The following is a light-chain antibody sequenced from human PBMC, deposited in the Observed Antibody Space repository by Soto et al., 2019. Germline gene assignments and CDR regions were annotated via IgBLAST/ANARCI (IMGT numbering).Light chain of an antibody. V-gene: IGKV1-9*01. Sequence: DLQLTQSPSFLSASVGDRVTITCRASQGLSSDLAWYQQKPGKAPKLLIYAASTLQSGVPSRFSGSGSGTEFPLKIRSLQPEDFATYYCQPLNSYPITFGQGTRLEIK. CDR1: QGLSSD. CDR3: QPLNSYPIT. CDR2: AAS. J-gene: IGKJ5*01.